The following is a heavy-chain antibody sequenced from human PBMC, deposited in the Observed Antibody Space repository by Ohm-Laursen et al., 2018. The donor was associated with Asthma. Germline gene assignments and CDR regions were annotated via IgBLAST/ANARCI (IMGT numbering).Heavy chain of an antibody. CDR2: ISSNGGST. V-gene: IGHV3-64D*08. CDR1: GFTFSSYA. Sequence: SLRLSCTASGFTFSSYAMHWVCQAPGKGLEYVSAISSNGGSTYYADSVKGRFTISRDNSKNTLYLQMSSLRAEDTAVYYCARDISDYYYYGMDVWGQGTTVTVSS. CDR3: ARDISDYYYYGMDV. J-gene: IGHJ6*02. D-gene: IGHD1-14*01.